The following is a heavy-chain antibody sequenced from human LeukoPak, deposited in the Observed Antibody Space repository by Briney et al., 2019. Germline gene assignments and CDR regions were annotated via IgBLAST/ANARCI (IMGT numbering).Heavy chain of an antibody. CDR1: GYTFTSYG. Sequence: ASVKVSCKASGYTFTSYGISWVRQAPGQGLEWMGGIIPIFGTANYAQKFQGRVTITADEPTSTAYMELSSLRSEDTAVYYCARDRDLSRYSSSYNVWGQGTLVTVSS. V-gene: IGHV1-69*13. CDR2: IIPIFGTA. CDR3: ARDRDLSRYSSSYNV. J-gene: IGHJ4*02. D-gene: IGHD6-13*01.